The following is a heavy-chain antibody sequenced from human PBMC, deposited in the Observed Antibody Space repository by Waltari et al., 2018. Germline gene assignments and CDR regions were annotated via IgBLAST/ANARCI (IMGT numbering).Heavy chain of an antibody. V-gene: IGHV4-39*07. CDR1: GGSISSSSYY. D-gene: IGHD3-16*01. Sequence: QLQLQESCTGLVKPSETLSLTFTVSGGSISSSSYYWGWIRQPPGKGLEWIVSIYYSGSTYYNPSLKSRVTISVDTSKNQFSLKLSSVTAADTAVYYCARGGDRAVDIWGQGTMVTVSS. CDR2: IYYSGST. CDR3: ARGGDRAVDI. J-gene: IGHJ3*02.